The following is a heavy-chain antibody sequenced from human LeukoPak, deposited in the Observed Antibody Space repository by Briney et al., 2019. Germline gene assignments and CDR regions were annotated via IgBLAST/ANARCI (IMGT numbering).Heavy chain of an antibody. Sequence: GGSLRLSCAASGFTFSTYAMSWVRQAPGKGLGWVSAISASGDSTYYTDSVKGRFTISRDNSKDTLYLQMNRLRAEGTAVYYCAKIAGSSGYYPDYWGQGTLVTVSS. D-gene: IGHD3-22*01. V-gene: IGHV3-23*01. CDR1: GFTFSTYA. J-gene: IGHJ4*02. CDR3: AKIAGSSGYYPDY. CDR2: ISASGDST.